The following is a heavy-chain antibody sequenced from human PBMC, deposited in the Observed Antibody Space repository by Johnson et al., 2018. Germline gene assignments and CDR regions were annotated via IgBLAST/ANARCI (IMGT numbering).Heavy chain of an antibody. J-gene: IGHJ1*01. CDR3: ARFGAFCGGDCSSFQH. CDR1: GFIFSSYG. Sequence: QVQLREAGGGLVQPGGSLRLCCAASGFIFSSYGMHWVRQAPGKGLEWVALIWDDGSNKYYVDSVKGRFTISSDNAKNSLYLQMNSLRAEDTAVYYCARFGAFCGGDCSSFQHWGQGTLVTVST. V-gene: IGHV3-33*03. D-gene: IGHD2-21*02. CDR2: IWDDGSNK.